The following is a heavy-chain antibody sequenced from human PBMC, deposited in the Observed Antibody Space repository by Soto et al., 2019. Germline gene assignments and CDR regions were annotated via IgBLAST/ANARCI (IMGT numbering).Heavy chain of an antibody. D-gene: IGHD1-26*01. CDR1: GYTFTSYG. CDR2: ISADNGNT. CDR3: ARDRGSYALDY. Sequence: QVQLVQSGSEVKKPGASVKVSCKASGYTFTSYGISWVRQAPGQGLEWMGWISADNGNTNYAQKLQGRVTMTTDTSTITAYMELRRLRSDDTAVYYCARDRGSYALDYWGQGTLVTVSS. J-gene: IGHJ4*02. V-gene: IGHV1-18*01.